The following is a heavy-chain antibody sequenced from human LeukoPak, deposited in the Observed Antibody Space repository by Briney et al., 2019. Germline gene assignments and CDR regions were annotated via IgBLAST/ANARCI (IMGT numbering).Heavy chain of an antibody. CDR3: ARDPLYGYSGNPFDY. D-gene: IGHD5-12*01. CDR2: INPNSGGT. V-gene: IGHV1-2*04. J-gene: IGHJ4*02. Sequence: WASVKVSCTASGYTFTGYYMHWVRQAPGQGLEWMGWINPNSGGTNYAQKFQGWVTMTRDTSISTAYMELSRLRSDDTAVYYCARDPLYGYSGNPFDYWGQGTLVTVSS. CDR1: GYTFTGYY.